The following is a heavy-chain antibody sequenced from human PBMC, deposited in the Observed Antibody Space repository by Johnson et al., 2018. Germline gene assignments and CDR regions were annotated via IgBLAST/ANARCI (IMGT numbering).Heavy chain of an antibody. J-gene: IGHJ1*01. CDR1: EFTFSTYG. CDR3: ARARMPDGDYLEYVQH. D-gene: IGHD4-17*01. V-gene: IGHV3-33*01. CDR2: IWYDGSNK. Sequence: QVQLVESGGGVVQPGRSLRLSCAASEFTFSTYGMHWVRQAPGKGLEWVAVIWYDGSNKYYADSVKGRFTIYRDNSKNTLYLQMNSLRAEDTAVYYCARARMPDGDYLEYVQHGGQGTRVTVSS.